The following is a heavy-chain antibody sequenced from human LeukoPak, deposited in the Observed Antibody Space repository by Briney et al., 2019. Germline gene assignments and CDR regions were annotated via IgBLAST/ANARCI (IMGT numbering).Heavy chain of an antibody. CDR1: GYTFTGYY. J-gene: IGHJ4*02. D-gene: IGHD6-13*01. CDR3: ARSPRRYSSSWYYFDY. CDR2: INPNSGGT. V-gene: IGHV1-2*02. Sequence: ASVKVSCKASGYTFTGYYMHWVRQAPGQGLEWMGWINPNSGGTNYAQKFQGRVTMTRDTSISTAYMELSRLRSDDTAVYYCARSPRRYSSSWYYFDYWGQGTLVTVSS.